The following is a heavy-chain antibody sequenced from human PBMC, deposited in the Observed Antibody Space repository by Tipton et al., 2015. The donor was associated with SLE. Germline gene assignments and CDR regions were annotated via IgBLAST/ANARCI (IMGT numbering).Heavy chain of an antibody. D-gene: IGHD4/OR15-4a*01. CDR1: GGSFSGYY. CDR2: INHSGST. V-gene: IGHV4-34*01. J-gene: IGHJ4*02. CDR3: ARFTAQYGGYLDY. Sequence: LRLSCAVYGGSFSGYYWSWIRQPPGKGLEWIGEINHSGSTNYNPSLKSRVTISVDTSKNQFSLKLSSVTAADTAVYYCARFTAQYGGYLDYWGQGTLVTVSS.